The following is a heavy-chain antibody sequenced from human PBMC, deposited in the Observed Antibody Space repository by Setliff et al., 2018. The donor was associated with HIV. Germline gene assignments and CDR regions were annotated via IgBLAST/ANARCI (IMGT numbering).Heavy chain of an antibody. CDR3: ARGGHARPLDF. V-gene: IGHV4-34*01. CDR1: GGSFSGYY. J-gene: IGHJ4*02. D-gene: IGHD6-6*01. Sequence: PSETLSLTCAVYGGSFSGYYWSWIRQPPGKGLEWIGEINDSGSTNYNPSLKSRVTMSVDTSKNQFSLKLNSVTAADTAVYYCARGGHARPLDFWGQGTLVTVSS. CDR2: INDSGST.